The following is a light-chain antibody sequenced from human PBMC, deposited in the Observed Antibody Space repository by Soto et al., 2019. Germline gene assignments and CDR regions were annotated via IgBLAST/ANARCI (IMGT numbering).Light chain of an antibody. V-gene: IGKV3-15*01. CDR3: KQYNPGPPT. CDR1: QSISSN. CDR2: GAS. J-gene: IGKJ1*01. Sequence: EIVMTQSPATLSVSPGERATLSCRASQSISSNLAWYQQEPGQAPRLLIYGASTRATGIPARFSGSGSGTEFTLTISSLRSEDFAVYYCKQYNPGPPTFGKGTKVEIK.